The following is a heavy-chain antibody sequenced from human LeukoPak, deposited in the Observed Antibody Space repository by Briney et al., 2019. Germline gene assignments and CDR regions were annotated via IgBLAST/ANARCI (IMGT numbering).Heavy chain of an antibody. V-gene: IGHV1-18*01. CDR2: ISDYNGNT. Sequence: EASVKVSCKASGYTFTSYGISWVRQAPGQGLEWMGWISDYNGNTNYAQKLQGRVTMTTDTSTSTAYMELRSLRSDDTVVYYCARDLYRDSLPVSWFDPWGQGTLVTVSS. CDR3: ARDLYRDSLPVSWFDP. CDR1: GYTFTSYG. J-gene: IGHJ5*02. D-gene: IGHD4-11*01.